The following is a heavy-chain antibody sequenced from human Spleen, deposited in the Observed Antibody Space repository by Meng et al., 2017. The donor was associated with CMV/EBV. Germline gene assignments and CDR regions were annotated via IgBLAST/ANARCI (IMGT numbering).Heavy chain of an antibody. J-gene: IGHJ6*02. CDR3: ARVGVEPAASYFYYYGMDV. Sequence: TFSSYAINWVRQAPGQGLEWMGGIIPIFGTANYARKFQARFTITTDESTSTAYMEPSSLRSEDTAVYYCARVGVEPAASYFYYYGMDVWGQGTMVTVSS. V-gene: IGHV1-69*05. CDR1: TFSSYA. D-gene: IGHD2-2*01. CDR2: IIPIFGTA.